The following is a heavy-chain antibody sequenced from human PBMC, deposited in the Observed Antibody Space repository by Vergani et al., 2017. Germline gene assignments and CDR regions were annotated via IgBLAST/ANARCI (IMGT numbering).Heavy chain of an antibody. D-gene: IGHD2-2*02. CDR3: ARVRPIVVVPAAIPREGSRYYLDY. CDR1: GYTFTSYY. Sequence: QVQLVQSGAEVKKPGASVKVSCKASGYTFTSYYMHWVRQAPGQGLEWMGIINPSGGSTSYAQKFQGRVTMTRDTSTSTVYMELSSLRSEDTAVYYCARVRPIVVVPAAIPREGSRYYLDYWGQGTLVTVSS. CDR2: INPSGGST. V-gene: IGHV1-46*01. J-gene: IGHJ4*02.